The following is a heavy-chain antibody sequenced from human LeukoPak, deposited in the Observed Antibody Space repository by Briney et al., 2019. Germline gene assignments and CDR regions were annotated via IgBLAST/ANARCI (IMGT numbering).Heavy chain of an antibody. V-gene: IGHV3-7*05. D-gene: IGHD2-15*01. Sequence: GGSLRLSCAASGFTFSSYWMSWVRQAPGKGLEWVANIKQDGVEQYYVDSVEGRFTIFRDNAKSSLFLQMNSLRAEDTAVYYCARISQRSFDPCGQGTLVTVSS. CDR3: ARISQRSFDP. CDR1: GFTFSSYW. CDR2: IKQDGVEQ. J-gene: IGHJ5*02.